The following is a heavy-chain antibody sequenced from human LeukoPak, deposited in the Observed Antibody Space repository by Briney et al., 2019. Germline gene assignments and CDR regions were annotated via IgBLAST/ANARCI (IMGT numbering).Heavy chain of an antibody. J-gene: IGHJ6*03. CDR1: GFYFSGYS. V-gene: IGHV3-21*01. D-gene: IGHD1-1*01. CDR2: INTGSTYM. Sequence: PGGSLRLSCGASGFYFSGYSMNWVRQAPGKGLEWVSSINTGSTYMYYADSVKGRFTISRDNAKNSLHLQMDSLRVEDTAVYFCARVEATTGRNYHYYYMDVWGKGTTVTVSS. CDR3: ARVEATTGRNYHYYYMDV.